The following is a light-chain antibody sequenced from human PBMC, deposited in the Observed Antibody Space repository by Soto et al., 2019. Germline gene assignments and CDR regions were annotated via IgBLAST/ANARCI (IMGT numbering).Light chain of an antibody. V-gene: IGKV3-15*01. CDR1: QSISSN. Sequence: IVMTQSPATLSVSPGERATLSCRASQSISSNLAWYQQKPGQAPRLLIYDTSTRATGIPARFSGSGSVTEFTLTISSLQSEDFAVYYCQQYNNWPPTTFGQGTRLEIK. CDR3: QQYNNWPPTT. CDR2: DTS. J-gene: IGKJ5*01.